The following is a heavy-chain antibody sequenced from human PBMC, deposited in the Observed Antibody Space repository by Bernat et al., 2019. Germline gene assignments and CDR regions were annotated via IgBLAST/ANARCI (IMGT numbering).Heavy chain of an antibody. CDR1: GGSISSGGYY. J-gene: IGHJ6*02. CDR2: IHYRGST. Sequence: QVQLQESGPGLVKPSQTLSLTCTVSGGSISSGGYYWSWIRQHPGKGREWTGYIHYRGSTYYNPSLKSRVTISVNTSKNLFSLKLSSVTAADTAVYYCARDAFYYGMDVWGQGTTVTVSS. V-gene: IGHV4-31*03. CDR3: ARDAFYYGMDV.